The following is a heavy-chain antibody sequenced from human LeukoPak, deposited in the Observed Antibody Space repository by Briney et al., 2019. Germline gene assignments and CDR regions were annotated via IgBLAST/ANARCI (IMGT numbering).Heavy chain of an antibody. CDR2: ISYDETNK. CDR1: GFIFSSSG. V-gene: IGHV3-30*18. D-gene: IGHD3-22*01. Sequence: GGSLRLSCVASGFIFSSSGMHWVRQTPGKGLEWVAVISYDETNKNYADSVKGRFTISRDNSKNTLYLQMSSLRAEDTAVYYCAKDPNSSGYRHLDYWGQGTLVTVSS. CDR3: AKDPNSSGYRHLDY. J-gene: IGHJ4*02.